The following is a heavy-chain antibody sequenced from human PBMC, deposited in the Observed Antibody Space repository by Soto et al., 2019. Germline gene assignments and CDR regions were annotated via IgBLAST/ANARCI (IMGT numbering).Heavy chain of an antibody. D-gene: IGHD6-13*01. CDR2: IYWDDDK. J-gene: IGHJ4*02. CDR1: GFSLSTSGVG. Sequence: QITLKESGPTLVKPTQTLTLTCTFSGFSLSTSGVGVGWIRQPPGKALEWLALIYWDDDKRYSPSLKSRLTITKDTSKNQVVLTMTNMDPVDTATYYCAPRPRRIAAAGTFDYWGQGTLVTVSS. V-gene: IGHV2-5*02. CDR3: APRPRRIAAAGTFDY.